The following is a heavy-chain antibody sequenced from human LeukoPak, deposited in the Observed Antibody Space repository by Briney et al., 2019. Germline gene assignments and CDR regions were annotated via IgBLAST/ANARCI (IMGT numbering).Heavy chain of an antibody. CDR2: INPSGGST. J-gene: IGHJ3*02. V-gene: IGHV1-46*02. CDR3: ARAIRLIAYYDFWSGSFDAFDI. CDR1: GYAFNSYY. D-gene: IGHD3-3*01. Sequence: ASVKVSCKASGYAFNSYYMLWVRQAPGHGLEWMGIINPSGGSTSYAQKFQGRVTMTRDTSTSTVYMELSSLRSEDTAVYYCARAIRLIAYYDFWSGSFDAFDIWGQGTMVTVSS.